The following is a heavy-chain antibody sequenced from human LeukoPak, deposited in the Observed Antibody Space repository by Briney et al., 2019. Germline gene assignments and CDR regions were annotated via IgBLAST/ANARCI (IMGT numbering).Heavy chain of an antibody. V-gene: IGHV3-11*04. J-gene: IGHJ4*02. CDR1: GFIFSDYY. D-gene: IGHD2-15*01. CDR2: ISRNSGTI. Sequence: PGGSLRLSCAASGFIFSDYYMSWVRQTPGKGLEWVSYISRNSGTIYYADSVKGRFTISRDNAKNSLYLQMNSLRAEDTAVYYCARALSADFDYWGQGTLVTVSS. CDR3: ARALSADFDY.